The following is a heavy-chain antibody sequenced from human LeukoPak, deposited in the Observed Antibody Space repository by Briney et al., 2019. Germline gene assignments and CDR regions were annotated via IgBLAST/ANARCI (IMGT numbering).Heavy chain of an antibody. CDR1: GGTFSSYA. D-gene: IGHD2-15*01. CDR3: AMGLGYCSGGSCYYNWFDP. Sequence: SVKVSCKASGGTFSSYAISWGRHAPGQGLEWMGGIIPIFGTANYEQKFQGRVTITADESTSTAYMELSSLRSEDTAVYYCAMGLGYCSGGSCYYNWFDPWGQGTLVTVSS. CDR2: IIPIFGTA. V-gene: IGHV1-69*01. J-gene: IGHJ5*02.